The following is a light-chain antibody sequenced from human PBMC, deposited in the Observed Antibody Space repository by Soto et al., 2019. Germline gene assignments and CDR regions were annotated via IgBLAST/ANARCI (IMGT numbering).Light chain of an antibody. Sequence: QSALTQPRSVSGSPGQSVTISCTGTSSDIGAYNYVSWYQQHPGKVPKLMLYDVSKRPSGVPDRFSGSKSGNTASLTISGLQDDDDADYYCCSYAGAYIYVFATGTKVTVL. J-gene: IGLJ1*01. CDR2: DVS. V-gene: IGLV2-11*01. CDR1: SSDIGAYNY. CDR3: CSYAGAYIYV.